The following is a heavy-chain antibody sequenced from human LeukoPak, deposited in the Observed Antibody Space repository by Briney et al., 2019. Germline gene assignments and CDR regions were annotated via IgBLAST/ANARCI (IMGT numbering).Heavy chain of an antibody. Sequence: SETLSLTCAVYGGSFSGYYWRWIRQPPGKGLEWIGEINHSGSTNYNPSLKSRVTISVDTSKNQFSLKLSSVTAADTAVYYCARGRGYCSSTSCYYSYYYMDVWGKGTTVTVSS. J-gene: IGHJ6*03. CDR2: INHSGST. CDR3: ARGRGYCSSTSCYYSYYYMDV. D-gene: IGHD2-2*01. CDR1: GGSFSGYY. V-gene: IGHV4-34*01.